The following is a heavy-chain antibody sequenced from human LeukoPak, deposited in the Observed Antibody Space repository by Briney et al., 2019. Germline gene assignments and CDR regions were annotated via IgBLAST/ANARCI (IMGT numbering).Heavy chain of an antibody. V-gene: IGHV4-59*01. CDR2: MYYSGST. CDR1: GGSISSYY. CDR3: ARISNRALYDFWSGYPNWFDP. J-gene: IGHJ5*02. Sequence: PSETLSLTCIVSGGSISSYYWSWIRQPPGRGLEWIGYMYYSGSTNYNPSLKSRVTISVDTSKNQFSLKLSSVTAADTAVYYCARISNRALYDFWSGYPNWFDPWGQGTLVTVSS. D-gene: IGHD3-3*01.